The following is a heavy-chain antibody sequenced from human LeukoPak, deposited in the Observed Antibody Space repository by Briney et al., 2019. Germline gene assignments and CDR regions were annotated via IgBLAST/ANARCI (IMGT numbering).Heavy chain of an antibody. CDR1: GGTFSSYA. V-gene: IGHV1-69*05. Sequence: ASVKVSCKASGGTFSSYAISWVRQAPGQGLEWMGGIIPIFGTANYAQKFQGRVTITTDESTSTAYMELSSLRSEDTAVYYCASAVFYVWGSPFDYWGQGNLVTVSS. J-gene: IGHJ4*02. D-gene: IGHD3-16*01. CDR3: ASAVFYVWGSPFDY. CDR2: IIPIFGTA.